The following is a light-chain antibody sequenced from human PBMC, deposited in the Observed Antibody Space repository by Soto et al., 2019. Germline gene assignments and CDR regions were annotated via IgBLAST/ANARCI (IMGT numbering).Light chain of an antibody. CDR1: SSDVGGYNY. J-gene: IGLJ1*01. CDR2: DVS. Sequence: QSALTQPASVSGSPGQSITISCTGTSSDVGGYNYVSWYQHHPGKAPKLFIYDVSNGPSGVSNRFFGSKSGNTASLTISGLHPEYEADYYCSSYTSSSTRVFGTGTKLTVL. V-gene: IGLV2-14*03. CDR3: SSYTSSSTRV.